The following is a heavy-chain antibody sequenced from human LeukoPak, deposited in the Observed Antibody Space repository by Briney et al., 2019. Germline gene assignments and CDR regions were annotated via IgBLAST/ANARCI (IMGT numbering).Heavy chain of an antibody. J-gene: IGHJ4*02. CDR3: AKILSGTYSFDL. D-gene: IGHD1-26*01. V-gene: IGHV3-23*01. CDR1: GSTFSTYP. CDR2: ISGNSVTI. Sequence: PGESLRLSCTASGSTFSTYPTTWVRQAPGQGLEWVSAISGNSVTIYYADSVKGRFTISRDNSKNTLYLQMYSLRAEDTAVYYCAKILSGTYSFDLWGQGTLVTVSS.